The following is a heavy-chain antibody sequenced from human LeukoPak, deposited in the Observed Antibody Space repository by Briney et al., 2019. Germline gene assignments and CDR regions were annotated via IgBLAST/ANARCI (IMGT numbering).Heavy chain of an antibody. CDR3: ARDLFSYFDY. Sequence: SETLSLTCTVSGGSISSGSYYWGWIRQPPGKGLEWIGSIYYSGSTYYNPSLKSRVTISVDTSKNQFSLKLSSVTAADTAVYYCARDLFSYFDYWGQGTLVTVSS. CDR1: GGSISSGSYY. V-gene: IGHV4-39*07. CDR2: IYYSGST. D-gene: IGHD2/OR15-2a*01. J-gene: IGHJ4*02.